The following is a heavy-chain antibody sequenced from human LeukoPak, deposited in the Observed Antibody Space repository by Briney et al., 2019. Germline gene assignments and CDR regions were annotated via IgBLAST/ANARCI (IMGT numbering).Heavy chain of an antibody. D-gene: IGHD6-13*01. J-gene: IGHJ4*02. CDR2: ISDNGGST. Sequence: GWSLRLSCAASGFTFSSYAMSWVRQAPGTGLAWVSTISDNGGSTYYADSVKGRFTISRDNSKNTLYLQMNSLRAEDTAVYYCAKPPPDSSSWLFDYWGQGALVTVSS. CDR3: AKPPPDSSSWLFDY. CDR1: GFTFSSYA. V-gene: IGHV3-23*01.